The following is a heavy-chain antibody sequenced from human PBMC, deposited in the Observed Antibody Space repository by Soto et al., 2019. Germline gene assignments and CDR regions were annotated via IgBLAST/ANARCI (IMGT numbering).Heavy chain of an antibody. V-gene: IGHV3-21*01. J-gene: IGHJ4*02. CDR2: ISSSSSYI. D-gene: IGHD4-17*01. Sequence: PGGSLRLSCAASGFTFSSYGMNWVRQAPGKGLEWVSSISSSSSYIYYADSVKGRFTISRDNAKNSLYLQMNSLRAEDTAVYYCARDALPTTVTTLFYFDYWGQGTLVTVSS. CDR3: ARDALPTTVTTLFYFDY. CDR1: GFTFSSYG.